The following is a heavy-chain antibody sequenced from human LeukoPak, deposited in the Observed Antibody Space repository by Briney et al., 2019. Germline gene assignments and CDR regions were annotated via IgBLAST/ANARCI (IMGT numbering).Heavy chain of an antibody. Sequence: SETLSLTCTVSGGSISSSSYYWGWIRQPPGKGLEWIGSIYYSGSTYYNPSLKSRVTISVDTSKNQFSLKLSSVTAGDTAVYYCARHTTYGYSYGYDYWGQGTLVTVSS. V-gene: IGHV4-39*01. CDR3: ARHTTYGYSYGYDY. D-gene: IGHD5-18*01. J-gene: IGHJ4*02. CDR1: GGSISSSSYY. CDR2: IYYSGST.